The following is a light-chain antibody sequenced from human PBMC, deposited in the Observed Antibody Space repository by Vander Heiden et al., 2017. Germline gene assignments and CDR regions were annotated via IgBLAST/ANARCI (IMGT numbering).Light chain of an antibody. CDR2: DNN. J-gene: IGLJ2*01. V-gene: IGLV1-51*01. CDR3: GTWDSALASFI. Sequence: QSVLTQPPSVSAAPGQKVTISCSGSTSNIGHNYVSWYQHLPGTAPNLLIYDNNERPSGIPDRFSGSKSGTSATLGITGLQTGDEADYYCGTWDSALASFIFGGGTKLTVL. CDR1: TSNIGHNY.